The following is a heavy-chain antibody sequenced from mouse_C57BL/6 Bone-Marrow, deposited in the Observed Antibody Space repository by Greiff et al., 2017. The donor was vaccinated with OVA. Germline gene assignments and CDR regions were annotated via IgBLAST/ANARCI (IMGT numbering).Heavy chain of an antibody. CDR2: IDPETGGT. Sequence: QVQLKESGAELVRPGASVTLSCKASGYTFTDYEMHWVKQTPVHGLEWIGAIDPETGGTAYNQKFKGKAILTADKSSSTAYMALRSLTSEDSAVYYCTRGYSNYYAMDYWGQGTSVTVSS. CDR1: GYTFTDYE. V-gene: IGHV1-15*01. D-gene: IGHD2-5*01. J-gene: IGHJ4*01. CDR3: TRGYSNYYAMDY.